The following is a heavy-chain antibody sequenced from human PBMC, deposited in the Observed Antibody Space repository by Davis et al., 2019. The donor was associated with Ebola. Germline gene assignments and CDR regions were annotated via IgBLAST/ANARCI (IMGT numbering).Heavy chain of an antibody. CDR3: ARGRRGSPEDY. J-gene: IGHJ4*02. CDR2: MNPNSGNT. Sequence: AASVKVSCKASGYTFTSYDLNWVRQATGQGLEWMGWMNPNSGNTGYAQMFQGRVTMTRNTSISTAYMELSNLRSEDTAVYYCARGRRGSPEDYWGQGTLVTVSS. D-gene: IGHD1-14*01. CDR1: GYTFTSYD. V-gene: IGHV1-8*01.